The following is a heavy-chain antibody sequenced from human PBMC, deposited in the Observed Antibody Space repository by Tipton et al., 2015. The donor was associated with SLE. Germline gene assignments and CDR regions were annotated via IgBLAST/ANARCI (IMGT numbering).Heavy chain of an antibody. D-gene: IGHD3-3*01. Sequence: TLSLTCTVSGGSISSYYWSWIRQPPGKGLEWIGYIYYSGSTNYKPSLKSRVTISVDTSKNQFSLKLSSVTAADTAIYYCARYQKNYDFWSTDYYYYMDVWGKGTTVAVSS. CDR2: IYYSGST. CDR3: ARYQKNYDFWSTDYYYYMDV. CDR1: GGSISSYY. V-gene: IGHV4-59*01. J-gene: IGHJ6*03.